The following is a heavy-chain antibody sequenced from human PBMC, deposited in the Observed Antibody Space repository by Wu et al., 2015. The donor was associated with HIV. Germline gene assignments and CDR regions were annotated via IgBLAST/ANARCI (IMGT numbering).Heavy chain of an antibody. Sequence: QVQLVQSGAEVKKPGSSVKVSCKASGGTFTKSAISWVRQAPGQGLEWMGVIIPFFGTPNYAQQFQGRVTITADESTSTAYMELRSLRSDDTAVYYCARVGSGWFGVGSTPGSWGQGNPGHRLL. CDR1: GGTFTKSA. V-gene: IGHV1-69*12. D-gene: IGHD6-19*01. CDR2: IIPFFGTP. J-gene: IGHJ5*02. CDR3: ARVGSGWFGVGSTPGS.